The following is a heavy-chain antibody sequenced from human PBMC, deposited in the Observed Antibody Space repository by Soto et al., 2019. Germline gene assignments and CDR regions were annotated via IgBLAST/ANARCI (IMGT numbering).Heavy chain of an antibody. CDR2: IWYDGSNK. D-gene: IGHD6-19*01. CDR3: ARDMFQRPPTSPVAGTLGY. CDR1: GFTFSSYG. J-gene: IGHJ4*02. Sequence: GGSLRLSCAASGFTFSSYGMHWVRQAPGKGLEWVAVIWYDGSNKYYADSVKGRFTISRDNSKNTLYLQMNSLRAEDTAVYYCARDMFQRPPTSPVAGTLGYWGQGTLVTVSS. V-gene: IGHV3-33*01.